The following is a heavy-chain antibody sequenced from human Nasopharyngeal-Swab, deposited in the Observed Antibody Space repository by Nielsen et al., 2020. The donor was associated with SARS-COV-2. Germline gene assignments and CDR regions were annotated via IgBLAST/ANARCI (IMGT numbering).Heavy chain of an antibody. D-gene: IGHD3-22*01. Sequence: RQAPGKGLEWIGEINHSGGTNYNPSLKSRVTISVDTSKNQFSLKLSSVTAADTAVYYCARRGYPATDYWGQGTLVTVSS. V-gene: IGHV4-34*01. J-gene: IGHJ4*02. CDR2: INHSGGT. CDR3: ARRGYPATDY.